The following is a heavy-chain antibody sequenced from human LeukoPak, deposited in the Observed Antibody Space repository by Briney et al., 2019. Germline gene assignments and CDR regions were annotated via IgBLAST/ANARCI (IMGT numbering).Heavy chain of an antibody. Sequence: PGGSLRLSCVASGFAFSSASMSWVRQAPGKGLEWVASIKQDGSAKNYVDSVKGRFTISRDNAKNSLSLQMNSLRAEDTAVYYCARGVGGDDWGQGTLVTVSS. CDR2: IKQDGSAK. CDR1: GFAFSSAS. D-gene: IGHD1-26*01. J-gene: IGHJ4*02. V-gene: IGHV3-7*05. CDR3: ARGVGGDD.